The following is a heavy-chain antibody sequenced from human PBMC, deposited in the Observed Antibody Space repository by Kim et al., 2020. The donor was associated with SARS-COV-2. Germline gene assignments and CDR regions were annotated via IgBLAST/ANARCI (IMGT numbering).Heavy chain of an antibody. J-gene: IGHJ4*02. CDR1: GGSISSSF. Sequence: SETLSLTCTVSGGSISSSFWSWIRQPAGKGLEWIGRIYNSGYSDSNPSLKSRVTMSIDTSKYQFSLKLTSVTAADTAVYYCARDQAVSTYFDHWGQGALV. V-gene: IGHV4-4*07. CDR3: ARDQAVSTYFDH. CDR2: IYNSGYS.